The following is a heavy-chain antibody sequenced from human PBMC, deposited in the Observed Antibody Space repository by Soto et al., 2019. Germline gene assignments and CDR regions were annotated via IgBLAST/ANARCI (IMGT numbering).Heavy chain of an antibody. V-gene: IGHV1-18*01. Sequence: QVQLVQSGAEVKKPGASVKVSCKASGYTFTSYYISWVRQAPGQGLEWMGWISAYNGNTNYAQKLQGRVTMTTDTSTSTDYMELRSLRSDAGALYYCATDGPPVDYWGQGTLVTVSS. CDR1: GYTFTSYY. CDR2: ISAYNGNT. J-gene: IGHJ4*02. CDR3: ATDGPPVDY.